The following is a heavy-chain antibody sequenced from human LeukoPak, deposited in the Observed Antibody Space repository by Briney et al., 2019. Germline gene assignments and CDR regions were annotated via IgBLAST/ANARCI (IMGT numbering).Heavy chain of an antibody. CDR3: ARDMGPSRGYDESLGY. CDR1: GGSFSGYY. D-gene: IGHD5-12*01. J-gene: IGHJ4*02. V-gene: IGHV4-34*01. CDR2: INHSGST. Sequence: SETLSLTCAVYGGSFSGYYWSWIRQPPGKGLEWIGEINHSGSTNYNPSLKSQVTISVDTSKNQFSLKLSSVTAADTAVYYCARDMGPSRGYDESLGYWGQGTLVTVSS.